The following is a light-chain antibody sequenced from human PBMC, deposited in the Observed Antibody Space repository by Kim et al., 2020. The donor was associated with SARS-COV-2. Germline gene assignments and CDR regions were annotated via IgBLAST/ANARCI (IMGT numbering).Light chain of an antibody. J-gene: IGLJ1*01. CDR1: GNDGGGYNF. CDR3: SSYTFNTKGV. Sequence: GQSISISCTGPGNDGGGYNFVFWYQLKPGKAPKIIIYGVTKRPSGVSSRFSGSKSGNTASLTISGLQAEDEADYYCSSYTFNTKGVFGTGTQLTVL. CDR2: GVT. V-gene: IGLV2-14*04.